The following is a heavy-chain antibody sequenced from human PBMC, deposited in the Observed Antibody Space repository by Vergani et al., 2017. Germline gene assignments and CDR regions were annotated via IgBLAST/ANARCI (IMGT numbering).Heavy chain of an antibody. Sequence: QVQLVQSGAEVKKPGASVKVSCKASGYTFTGYYMHWVRQAPGQGLEWMGWINPNSGGTNYAQKFQGRVTMTRDTSISTAYMELSRLRSDDTAVYYCARVRVTMVRGAGPIDYWGQGTLVTVSS. J-gene: IGHJ4*02. CDR3: ARVRVTMVRGAGPIDY. D-gene: IGHD3-10*01. V-gene: IGHV1-2*02. CDR2: INPNSGGT. CDR1: GYTFTGYY.